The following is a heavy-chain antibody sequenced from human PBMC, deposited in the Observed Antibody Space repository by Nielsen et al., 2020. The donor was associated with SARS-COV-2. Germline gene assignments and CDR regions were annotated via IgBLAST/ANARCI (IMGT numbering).Heavy chain of an antibody. D-gene: IGHD3-10*01. V-gene: IGHV4-59*01. CDR1: GGSISSYY. CDR3: ARDGGDYYGSGSYYQNYYYYGMDV. Sequence: SETLSLTCTVSGGSISSYYWSWIRQPPGKGLEWIGYIYYSGSTNYNPSLKSRVTISVDTSKTQFSLKLSSVTAADTAVYYCARDGGDYYGSGSYYQNYYYYGMDVWGQGTTVTVSS. J-gene: IGHJ6*02. CDR2: IYYSGST.